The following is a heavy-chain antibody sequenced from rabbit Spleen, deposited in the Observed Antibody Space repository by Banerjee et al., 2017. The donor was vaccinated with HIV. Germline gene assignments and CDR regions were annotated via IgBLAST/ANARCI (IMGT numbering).Heavy chain of an antibody. Sequence: QEQLVESGGGLVKPEGSLKLSCKASGFDFSGYYMCWVRQTPGKGLEWIACIYGGSGSSTAYASWAKGRFTISKTSSTTVPLQMTSLTAADTATYFCARETSSGWGIVSFYFSLWGPGTLVTVS. J-gene: IGHJ4*01. CDR3: ARETSSGWGIVSFYFSL. CDR2: IYGGSGSST. D-gene: IGHD4-1*01. V-gene: IGHV1S45*01. CDR1: GFDFSGYY.